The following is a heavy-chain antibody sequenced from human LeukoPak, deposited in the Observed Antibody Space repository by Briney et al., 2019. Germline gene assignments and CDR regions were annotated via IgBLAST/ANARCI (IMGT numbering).Heavy chain of an antibody. Sequence: GGSLRLSCAASGFTFTTYSMNWVRQAPGKGLEWVSSISSSSYIYYADSVKGRFTISRDNSKNTLYLQMNSLRAEDTAVYYCAKDSRRGLINWFDPWGQGTLVTVSS. CDR3: AKDSRRGLINWFDP. J-gene: IGHJ5*02. D-gene: IGHD2-2*01. CDR1: GFTFTTYS. V-gene: IGHV3-21*04. CDR2: ISSSSYI.